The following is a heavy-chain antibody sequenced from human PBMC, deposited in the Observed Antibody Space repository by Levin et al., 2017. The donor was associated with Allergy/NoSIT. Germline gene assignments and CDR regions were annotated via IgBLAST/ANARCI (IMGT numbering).Heavy chain of an antibody. J-gene: IGHJ6*02. D-gene: IGHD3-10*01. CDR3: ARLPASGNGLFTMVREVRYGMDV. Sequence: GGSLRLSCAASGFTFSSYWMSWVRQAPGKGLEWVANIKQDGSEKYYVDSVKGRFTISRDNAKNSLYLQMNSLRAEDTAVYYCARLPASGNGLFTMVREVRYGMDVWGQGTTVTVSS. V-gene: IGHV3-7*01. CDR1: GFTFSSYW. CDR2: IKQDGSEK.